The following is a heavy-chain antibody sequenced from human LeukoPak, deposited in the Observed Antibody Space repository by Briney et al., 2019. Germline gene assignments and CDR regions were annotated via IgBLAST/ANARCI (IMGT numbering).Heavy chain of an antibody. CDR3: ARGGTVTTYNWFDP. Sequence: SVKVSCKASGGTFSSYAISWVRQAPGQGLEWMGGIIPIFGTANYAQKFQGRVTITTDESTSTAYMKLSSLRSEDTAVYYCARGGTVTTYNWFDPWGQGTLVTVSS. J-gene: IGHJ5*02. V-gene: IGHV1-69*05. CDR2: IIPIFGTA. CDR1: GGTFSSYA. D-gene: IGHD4-11*01.